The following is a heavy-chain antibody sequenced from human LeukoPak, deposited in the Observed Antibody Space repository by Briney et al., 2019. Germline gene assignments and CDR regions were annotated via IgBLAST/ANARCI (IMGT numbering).Heavy chain of an antibody. CDR2: INHSGST. D-gene: IGHD5-12*01. Sequence: PSETLSLTCAVYGGSFSGYYWSWIRQPPGKGLEWIGEINHSGSTNYNPSLKSRVTISVDTSKNQFSLKLSSVTAADTAIYYCAKKSGDIVATKRKHFDYWGQGTLVTVSS. V-gene: IGHV4-34*01. CDR3: AKKSGDIVATKRKHFDY. CDR1: GGSFSGYY. J-gene: IGHJ4*02.